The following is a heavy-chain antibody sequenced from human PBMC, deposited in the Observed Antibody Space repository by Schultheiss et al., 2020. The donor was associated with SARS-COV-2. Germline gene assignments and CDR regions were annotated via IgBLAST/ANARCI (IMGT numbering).Heavy chain of an antibody. CDR2: ISGSGGST. CDR1: GFTFSNAW. J-gene: IGHJ4*02. CDR3: VKDKVGATGY. D-gene: IGHD1-26*01. V-gene: IGHV3-21*01. Sequence: GGSLRLSCAASGFTFSNAWMNWVRQAPGKGLEWVSAISGSGGSTYYADSVKGRFTISRDNAKNSLYLQMNSLRAEDTAVYYCVKDKVGATGYWGQGALVTVSS.